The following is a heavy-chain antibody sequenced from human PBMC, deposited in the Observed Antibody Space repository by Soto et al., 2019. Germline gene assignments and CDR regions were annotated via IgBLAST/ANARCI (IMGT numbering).Heavy chain of an antibody. Sequence: QITLKESGPTLVKPTQTLTLTCTFSGFSLSTSGVGVGWIRQPPGKALEWLALIYWDDDKRYSPSLKSRLTITKDAPNNPVVLTMTDMAPVDTATYYCAHRYISSSWLDYWGQGTLVTVSS. D-gene: IGHD6-6*01. CDR2: IYWDDDK. J-gene: IGHJ4*02. CDR3: AHRYISSSWLDY. CDR1: GFSLSTSGVG. V-gene: IGHV2-5*02.